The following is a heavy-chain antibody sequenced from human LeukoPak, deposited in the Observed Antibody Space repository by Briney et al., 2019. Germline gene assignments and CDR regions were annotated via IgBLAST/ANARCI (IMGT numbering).Heavy chain of an antibody. Sequence: GGSLIVSCSVSGLTFSSYWMNWVRQAPGKGLEWVASIKYDGGEKSYVDSVRDRFTISRDNTKNSLYLQMSSLRGEDTAVYYCARDGTAAGLYFDLWGQGTLVTVSS. D-gene: IGHD6-13*01. CDR3: ARDGTAAGLYFDL. CDR1: GLTFSSYW. V-gene: IGHV3-7*01. CDR2: IKYDGGEK. J-gene: IGHJ4*01.